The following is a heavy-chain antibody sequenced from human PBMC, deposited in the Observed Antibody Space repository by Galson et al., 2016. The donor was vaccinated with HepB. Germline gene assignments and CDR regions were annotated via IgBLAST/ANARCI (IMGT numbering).Heavy chain of an antibody. J-gene: IGHJ2*01. CDR3: AREADTPMATGYFDL. Sequence: SVKVSCKASGGTFSSYIISWVRQAPGQGLEWMGSIIPVFGTTNYAQNFQGRVTITADESTSTAYMELSSLRSEDRAIYYCAREADTPMATGYFDLWGRGTLVTVSS. V-gene: IGHV1-69*13. CDR2: IIPVFGTT. CDR1: GGTFSSYI. D-gene: IGHD5-18*01.